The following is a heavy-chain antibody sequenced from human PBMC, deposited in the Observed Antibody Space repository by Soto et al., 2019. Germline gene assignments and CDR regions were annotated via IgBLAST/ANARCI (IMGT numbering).Heavy chain of an antibody. CDR2: SSAYNGNT. CDR1: GYTFTSYG. Sequence: QVQLVQSGAEVKKPGASVKVSCKASGYTFTSYGISWVRQAPGQGLEWMGWSSAYNGNTNYAQKLQVRVTMTTDTSTSTAYMELRSLRFDDTAVYYCARDVGVGANHNPNWFDPWGQGNLVTVAS. D-gene: IGHD1-26*01. J-gene: IGHJ5*02. CDR3: ARDVGVGANHNPNWFDP. V-gene: IGHV1-18*01.